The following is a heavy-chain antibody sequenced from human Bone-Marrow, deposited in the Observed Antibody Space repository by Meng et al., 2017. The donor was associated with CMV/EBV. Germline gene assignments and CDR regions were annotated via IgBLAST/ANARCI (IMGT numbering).Heavy chain of an antibody. V-gene: IGHV4-38-2*02. D-gene: IGHD2-2*01. J-gene: IGHJ4*02. Sequence: SETLSLTCTVSGYSTSSDYYWGWIRQPPGKGLEWITSMYHTGNTYYNPSLRSRVSISVDTSKNQFSLRLSSVTAADTAVYYCARESVGVPAAYDDWGRGKLVNVSS. CDR2: MYHTGNT. CDR1: GYSTSSDYY. CDR3: ARESVGVPAAYDD.